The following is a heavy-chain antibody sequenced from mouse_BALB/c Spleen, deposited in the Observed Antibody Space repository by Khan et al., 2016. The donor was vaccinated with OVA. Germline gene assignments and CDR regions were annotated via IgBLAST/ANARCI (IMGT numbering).Heavy chain of an antibody. Sequence: VELVESGPELVRPGVSVKISCKGSGYTFTDYAMHWVKQSHAKSLEWIGVISTYYGNTDYNQKFKGKATMTVDKSSNTAYMELARFTSEDSAIXYCARGSGYDRFAYWGQGTLVTVSA. J-gene: IGHJ3*01. CDR3: ARGSGYDRFAY. CDR1: GYTFTDYA. D-gene: IGHD2-2*01. V-gene: IGHV1S137*01. CDR2: ISTYYGNT.